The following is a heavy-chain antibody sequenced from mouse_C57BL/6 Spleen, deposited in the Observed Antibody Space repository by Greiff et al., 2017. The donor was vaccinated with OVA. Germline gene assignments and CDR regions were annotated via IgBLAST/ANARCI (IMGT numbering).Heavy chain of an antibody. J-gene: IGHJ2*01. CDR1: GYTFTDYE. CDR3: TKVPANFHVDY. D-gene: IGHD3-3*01. CDR2: IDPETGGT. V-gene: IGHV1-15*01. Sequence: QVQLQQSGAELVRPGASVTLSCKASGYTFTDYEMHWVKQTPVHGLEWIGAIDPETGGTAYNQKFKGKAILTADKSSSTAYMELRSLTSEDSAVYYCTKVPANFHVDYWGQGTTLTVSS.